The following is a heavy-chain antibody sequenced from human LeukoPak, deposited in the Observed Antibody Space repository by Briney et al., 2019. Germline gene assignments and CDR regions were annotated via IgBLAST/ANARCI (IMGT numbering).Heavy chain of an antibody. CDR2: MDPKSGNT. V-gene: IGHV1-8*01. J-gene: IGHJ5*02. CDR1: GNTFSNYH. D-gene: IGHD2-8*01. Sequence: ASVKVSCKASGNTFSNYHINWVRQATGQGLEWMGWMDPKSGNTGYAQKFQGRVTMTRDTSISTAYMELSSLRSGDTAVCYCARPLYCSNGICENWCDPWGQGTLVTVSS. CDR3: ARPLYCSNGICENWCDP.